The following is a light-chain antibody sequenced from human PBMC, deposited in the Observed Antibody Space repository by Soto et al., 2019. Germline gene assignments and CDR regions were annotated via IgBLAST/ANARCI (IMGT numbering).Light chain of an antibody. Sequence: DVQITQCPYTLSGCVGDRGTITCRASHTISSWLAWYQQKPGKAPKLLIYKAPTLKSGVPSMFSGCGSGTEFTLTISNLQPDDFATYYCQHYNSYSEAFGRGTKVDIK. J-gene: IGKJ1*01. V-gene: IGKV1-5*03. CDR3: QHYNSYSEA. CDR2: KAP. CDR1: HTISSW.